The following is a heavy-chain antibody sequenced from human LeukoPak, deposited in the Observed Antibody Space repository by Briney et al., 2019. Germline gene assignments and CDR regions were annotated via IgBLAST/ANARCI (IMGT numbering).Heavy chain of an antibody. V-gene: IGHV1-69*10. Sequence: SVKVSCKASGGTFNSYAISWVRQAPGQGLEWMGGIIPLLGIVNYAQRFQGKVTITADKSTNTAYMELSSLRSEDTAIYYCASDRTIAAAVDPFDIWGQGTMVTVSS. D-gene: IGHD6-13*01. J-gene: IGHJ3*02. CDR2: IIPLLGIV. CDR1: GGTFNSYA. CDR3: ASDRTIAAAVDPFDI.